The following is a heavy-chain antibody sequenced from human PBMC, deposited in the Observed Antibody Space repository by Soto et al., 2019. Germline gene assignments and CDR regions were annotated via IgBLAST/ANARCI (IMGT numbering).Heavy chain of an antibody. V-gene: IGHV3-23*01. D-gene: IGHD1-26*01. J-gene: IGHJ4*02. Sequence: PGGSLRLSCAASGFTFTSFAMSWVRLTPGKGLEWVSAISGSGSNTFYADSVRGRFTISRDNSKNTVFLQMNNLRAEDTAVYFCARDRATFDYWGQGTRVTDSS. CDR1: GFTFTSFA. CDR2: ISGSGSNT. CDR3: ARDRATFDY.